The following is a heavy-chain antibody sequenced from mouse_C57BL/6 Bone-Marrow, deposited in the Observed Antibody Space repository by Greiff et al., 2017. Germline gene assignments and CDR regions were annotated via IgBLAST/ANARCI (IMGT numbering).Heavy chain of an antibody. V-gene: IGHV1-72*01. Sequence: QVQLQQPGAELVKPGASVKLSCKASGYTFTSYWMHWVKQRPGRGLEWIGRIDPKSGGTKYNEKFKNKATLTVDKPSSTAFMQLSSLTSEDSAVYYCAHGNYFYWYFAVWGTGTTVTVSS. CDR3: AHGNYFYWYFAV. CDR1: GYTFTSYW. D-gene: IGHD2-1*01. CDR2: IDPKSGGT. J-gene: IGHJ1*03.